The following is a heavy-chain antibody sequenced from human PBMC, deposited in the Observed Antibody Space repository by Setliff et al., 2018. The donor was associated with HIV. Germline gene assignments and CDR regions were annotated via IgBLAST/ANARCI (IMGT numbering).Heavy chain of an antibody. Sequence: SETLSLTCTVSGGSISRGGYCWSWIRQHPGKGLEWIGYIYYSGSTYYNPSLKSRVTISVDTSKNQFSLKLSSVTAADTAVYYCARDSRIDNWFDPWGQGTLVTVSS. J-gene: IGHJ5*02. CDR2: IYYSGST. CDR1: GGSISRGGYC. V-gene: IGHV4-31*02. CDR3: ARDSRIDNWFDP.